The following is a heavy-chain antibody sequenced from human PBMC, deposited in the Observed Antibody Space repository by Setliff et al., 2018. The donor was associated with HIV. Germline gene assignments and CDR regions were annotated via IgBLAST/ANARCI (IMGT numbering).Heavy chain of an antibody. J-gene: IGHJ4*02. D-gene: IGHD5-12*01. CDR1: GGSISSYY. Sequence: SETLSLTCTVSGGSISSYYWSWIRQPPGKRLEWIGYIYYSGTTNYNPSLKSRVTISVDTSKNQFSLKLSSVTAADTAVYYCVGYPDFGNSGPRGYWGQGTLVTVLL. V-gene: IGHV4-59*01. CDR2: IYYSGTT. CDR3: VGYPDFGNSGPRGY.